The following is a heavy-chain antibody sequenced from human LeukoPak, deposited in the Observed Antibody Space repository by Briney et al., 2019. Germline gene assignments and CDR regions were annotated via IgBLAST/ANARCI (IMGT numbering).Heavy chain of an antibody. J-gene: IGHJ4*02. Sequence: SQTLSLTCAISGDSVSSNSAAWNWIRQSPSRGLEWLGRTYYRSKWFNDYAVSVKSRVTINPDTSKNQFSLQLNSVTPEDTAVYYCARAAAAKGAFDYWGQGTLVTVSS. CDR2: TYYRSKWFN. V-gene: IGHV6-1*01. CDR1: GDSVSSNSAA. D-gene: IGHD6-13*01. CDR3: ARAAAAKGAFDY.